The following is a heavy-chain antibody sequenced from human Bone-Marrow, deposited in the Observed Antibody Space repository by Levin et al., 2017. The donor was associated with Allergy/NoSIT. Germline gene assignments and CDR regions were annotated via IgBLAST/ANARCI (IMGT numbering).Heavy chain of an antibody. J-gene: IGHJ5*02. CDR2: IIPVAGIT. V-gene: IGHV1-69*04. CDR3: ARARGDESGDANWFDP. D-gene: IGHD4-17*01. CDR1: GGTLSSYA. Sequence: VASVKVSCKASGGTLSSYAITWVRQAAGQGLEWMGRIIPVAGITNYAEKFQGRVTITADMSTFTSYMEVTSLRSEDTAVYYCARARGDESGDANWFDPWGQGTQVTVSS.